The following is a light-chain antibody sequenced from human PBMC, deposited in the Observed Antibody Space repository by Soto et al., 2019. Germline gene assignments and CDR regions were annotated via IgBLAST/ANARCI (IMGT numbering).Light chain of an antibody. CDR3: SSYTSSSTVV. J-gene: IGLJ3*02. CDR1: SSDVGSYNY. V-gene: IGLV2-14*01. CDR2: DVS. Sequence: QSALTQPASVSGSPGQSITISCTGTSSDVGSYNYVSWYQQRPGKAPRHMIYDVSDRPSGISIRFSGSKSGNTASLTISGLQAEDEADYFCSSYTSSSTVVFGGGTKLTVL.